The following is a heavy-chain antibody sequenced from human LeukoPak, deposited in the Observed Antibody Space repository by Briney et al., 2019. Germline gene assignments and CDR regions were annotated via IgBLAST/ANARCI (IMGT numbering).Heavy chain of an antibody. CDR2: IKQDGSDK. CDR1: GFTFSNYW. CDR3: ARAVAENWFDP. Sequence: PGGSLRLSCAASGFTFSNYWMSGVRQAPGKGLEWVANIKQDGSDKYYVDSVKGRFTISRDNAKNSLYLQMNSLRAEDTAVYYCARAVAENWFDPWGQGTLVTVSS. J-gene: IGHJ5*02. D-gene: IGHD6-19*01. V-gene: IGHV3-7*01.